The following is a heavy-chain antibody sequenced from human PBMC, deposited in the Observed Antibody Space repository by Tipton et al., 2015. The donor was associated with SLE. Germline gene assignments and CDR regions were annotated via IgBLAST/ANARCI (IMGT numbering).Heavy chain of an antibody. CDR3: ARGGPGDY. Sequence: TLSLTCTVSGGSISSSSYYWGWIRQPPGKGLEWIGEINHSGSTNYNPSLKSRVTISVDTSKDQFSLKMNSVTAADTAVYYCARGGPGDYWGQGTLVTVSS. V-gene: IGHV4-39*07. CDR1: GGSISSSSYY. CDR2: INHSGST. D-gene: IGHD3-10*01. J-gene: IGHJ4*02.